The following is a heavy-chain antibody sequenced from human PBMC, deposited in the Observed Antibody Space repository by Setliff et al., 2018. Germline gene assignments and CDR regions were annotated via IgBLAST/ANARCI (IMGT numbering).Heavy chain of an antibody. Sequence: PSETLSLTCTVSDDSISSRHYYWSWIRQPAGKGLEWLGQIYTSWSTNYNPSLKSRVTMSVDASKSQVSLKLTSVTAADTAVYYCAKDAGVTGGLYRYYIDAWGKGTTVTVSS. D-gene: IGHD2-8*01. V-gene: IGHV4-61*09. CDR1: DDSISSRHYY. CDR3: AKDAGVTGGLYRYYIDA. CDR2: IYTSWST. J-gene: IGHJ6*03.